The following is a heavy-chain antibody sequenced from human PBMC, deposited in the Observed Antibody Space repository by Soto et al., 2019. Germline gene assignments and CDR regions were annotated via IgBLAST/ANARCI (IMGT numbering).Heavy chain of an antibody. V-gene: IGHV3-30*03. CDR3: ARGIGTIFGVVPTYYYYGMDV. CDR2: ISYDGSNK. J-gene: IGHJ6*02. CDR1: GFTFSSYG. Sequence: GGSLRLSCAASGFTFSSYGMHWVRQAPGKGLEWVAVISYDGSNKYYADSVKGRFTISRDNSKNTLYLQMNSLRAEDTAVYYCARGIGTIFGVVPTYYYYGMDVWGQGTTVTVSS. D-gene: IGHD3-3*01.